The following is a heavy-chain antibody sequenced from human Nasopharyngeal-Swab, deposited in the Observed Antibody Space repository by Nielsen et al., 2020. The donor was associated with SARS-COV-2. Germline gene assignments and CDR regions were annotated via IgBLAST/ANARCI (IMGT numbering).Heavy chain of an antibody. CDR2: IYYRGST. V-gene: IGHV4-39*01. J-gene: IGHJ5*02. CDR3: AKPHYDFWSGYGGGFDP. CDR1: GGSISSSSYY. Sequence: GSLRLSCTVSGGSISSSSYYWGWIRQPPGKGLEWIGSIYYRGSTYYNPSLKSRVTISVDTSKNQFSLKLSSVTAADTAVYYCAKPHYDFWSGYGGGFDPWGQGTLVTVSS. D-gene: IGHD3-3*01.